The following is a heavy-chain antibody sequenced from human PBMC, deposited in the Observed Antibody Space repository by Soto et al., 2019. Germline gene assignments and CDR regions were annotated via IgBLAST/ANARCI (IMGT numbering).Heavy chain of an antibody. D-gene: IGHD2-2*01. J-gene: IGHJ4*02. CDR3: AKLGSSSWSPHYYFDY. V-gene: IGHV3-23*01. CDR1: GFTFYNYA. Sequence: GGSLRLSCASSGFTFYNYAVGLVRQAPGKGLEWVSAITGSGSDTYYVDSVKGRFTISRDNSENTLYLQMNSLRAEDTAMYYCAKLGSSSWSPHYYFDYWGQGTLVTVSS. CDR2: ITGSGSDT.